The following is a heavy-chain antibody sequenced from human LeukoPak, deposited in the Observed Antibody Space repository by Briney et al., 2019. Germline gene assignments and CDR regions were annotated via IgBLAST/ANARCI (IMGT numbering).Heavy chain of an antibody. CDR3: ASPYPKLRYFDQDDAFDI. CDR2: ISYDGSNK. V-gene: IGHV3-30*04. J-gene: IGHJ3*02. Sequence: GGSLRLSCAASGFTFSSYALHWVRQAPGKGLEWVAVISYDGSNKYYADSVKGRFTISRDNSKNTLYLQMNSLRAEDTAVYYCASPYPKLRYFDQDDAFDIWGQGTMVTVSS. D-gene: IGHD3-9*01. CDR1: GFTFSSYA.